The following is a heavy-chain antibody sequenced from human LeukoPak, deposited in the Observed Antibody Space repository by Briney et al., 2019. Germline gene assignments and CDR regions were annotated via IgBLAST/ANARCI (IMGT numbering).Heavy chain of an antibody. D-gene: IGHD1-26*01. V-gene: IGHV1-8*01. CDR1: GYSFSTHD. Sequence: ASVKVSCKASGYSFSTHDINWVRQATGQGLEWMGWMNPNSGNTGYAQKFQGRVTMTRNTSISTAYMELSSLRSEDTAVYYCARAGWELLNNRRYFDYWGQGTLVTVSS. CDR3: ARAGWELLNNRRYFDY. J-gene: IGHJ4*02. CDR2: MNPNSGNT.